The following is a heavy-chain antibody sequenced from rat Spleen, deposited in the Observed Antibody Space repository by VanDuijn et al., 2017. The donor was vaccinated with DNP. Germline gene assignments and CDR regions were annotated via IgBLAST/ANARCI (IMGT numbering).Heavy chain of an antibody. CDR3: ARGENNYIYWYFDF. V-gene: IGHV5-7*01. CDR1: GFIFSDYN. Sequence: EVQLVESGGGPVQPGRSLKLSCVASGFIFSDYNMAWVRQAPKKGLEWVATISYDGSSTYYRDSVKGRFTISRDNAKSTLSLQMDSLRSEDTATYYCARGENNYIYWYFDFWGPGTMVTVSS. J-gene: IGHJ1*01. D-gene: IGHD1-10*01. CDR2: ISYDGSST.